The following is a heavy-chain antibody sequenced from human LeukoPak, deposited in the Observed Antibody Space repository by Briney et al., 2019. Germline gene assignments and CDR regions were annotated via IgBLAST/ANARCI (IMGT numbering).Heavy chain of an antibody. CDR2: IRYDGSNE. CDR3: ARGYDSLGFYIDY. D-gene: IGHD3-22*01. V-gene: IGHV3-30*02. CDR1: GFTFSSYG. Sequence: GGSLRLSCAASGFTFSSYGMHWVRQAPGKGLEWVAFIRYDGSNEYHADSVKGRFTISRDSSKSTLSLQMNSLRAEDTAVYYCARGYDSLGFYIDYWGQGTLVIVSS. J-gene: IGHJ4*02.